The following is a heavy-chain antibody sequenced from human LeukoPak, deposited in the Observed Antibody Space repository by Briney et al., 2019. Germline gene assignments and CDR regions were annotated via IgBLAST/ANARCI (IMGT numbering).Heavy chain of an antibody. J-gene: IGHJ4*02. CDR3: VRMVSGDS. Sequence: PGGSLRLSCAVSGFTFSNYDMNWVRQAPGKGPEWVTTISASGIHIYYADSAKGRFTISRDNSRNTLELQMNSLRGEDTAVYYCVRMVSGDSGGEGTLVTVT. D-gene: IGHD2-8*01. CDR1: GFTFSNYD. CDR2: ISASGIHI. V-gene: IGHV3-23*01.